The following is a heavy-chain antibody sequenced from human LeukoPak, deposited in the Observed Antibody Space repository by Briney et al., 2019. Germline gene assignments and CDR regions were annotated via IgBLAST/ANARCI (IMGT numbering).Heavy chain of an antibody. D-gene: IGHD3-10*01. J-gene: IGHJ4*02. Sequence: GGSLRLSCESSGFTVSSNYMSWVRQAPGKGLEWVSVIYRDGSTYYADSVKGRFTISRDSSRNTLYLQMNSLRAEDTAVYYSAKVYGWYGEGYFDYWGQGTLVTVSS. CDR3: AKVYGWYGEGYFDY. CDR2: IYRDGST. CDR1: GFTVSSNY. V-gene: IGHV3-53*01.